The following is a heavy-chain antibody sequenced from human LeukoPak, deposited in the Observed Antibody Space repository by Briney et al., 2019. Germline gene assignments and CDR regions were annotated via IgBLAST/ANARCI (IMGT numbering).Heavy chain of an antibody. CDR2: ISASGGST. J-gene: IGHJ4*02. CDR1: GFTFRNYA. CDR3: AKALAAAGPFDY. Sequence: QPGGSLRLSCAASGFTFRNYAMSWVRQAPGKGLEWVSGISASGGSTYYADSVAGRSTISRDSSKNTLYLQMNTLRAEDTAVYYCAKALAAAGPFDYWGQGTLVTVSS. V-gene: IGHV3-23*01. D-gene: IGHD6-13*01.